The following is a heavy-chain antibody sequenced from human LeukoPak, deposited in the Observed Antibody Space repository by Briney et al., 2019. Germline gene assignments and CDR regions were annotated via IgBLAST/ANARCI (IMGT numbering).Heavy chain of an antibody. CDR3: AKDVTQWLMVWDS. CDR2: ISWNGGSI. CDR1: GFTFDDYA. V-gene: IGHV3-9*01. J-gene: IGHJ4*02. Sequence: PGGSLRLSCVASGFTFDDYAMHWVRQAPGKGLEWVSGISWNGGSIDYAESVKGRFTISRDNAKNSLYLQMNSLRAEDTALYYCAKDVTQWLMVWDSWGQGIPVTVSS. D-gene: IGHD6-19*01.